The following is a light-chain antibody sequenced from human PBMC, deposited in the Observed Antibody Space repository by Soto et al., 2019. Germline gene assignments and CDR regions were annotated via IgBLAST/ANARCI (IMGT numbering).Light chain of an antibody. V-gene: IGKV3-15*01. Sequence: EKLLTQSPSTLSVSPGERATLSCRASQNVKTRLAWYQQKPGQAPRLLIYDAFTRATGIPARFSGSASGTDFTLTISSLQSEDFAVYYCQQYDEWPLTFGGGTKVDIK. CDR1: QNVKTR. CDR3: QQYDEWPLT. CDR2: DAF. J-gene: IGKJ4*01.